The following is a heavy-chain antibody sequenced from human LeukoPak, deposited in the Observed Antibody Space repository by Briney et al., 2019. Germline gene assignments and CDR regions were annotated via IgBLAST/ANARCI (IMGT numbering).Heavy chain of an antibody. CDR1: GFTVSSNY. Sequence: GGSLRLSCAASGFTVSSNYMSWVRQAPGKGLEWVSVIYSGGSTYYADSVKGRFTIPRHNSKNTLYLQMNSLRAEDTAVYYCASGRAAPQMDVWGQGTTVTVSS. D-gene: IGHD6-6*01. J-gene: IGHJ6*02. CDR3: ASGRAAPQMDV. CDR2: IYSGGST. V-gene: IGHV3-53*04.